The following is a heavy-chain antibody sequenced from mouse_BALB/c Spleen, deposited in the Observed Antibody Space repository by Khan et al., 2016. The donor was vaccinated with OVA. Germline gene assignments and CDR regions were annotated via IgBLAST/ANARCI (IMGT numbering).Heavy chain of an antibody. CDR2: ISSGADYT. J-gene: IGHJ3*01. CDR1: GFTFSAYS. Sequence: EVHLVESGGDLVKPGGSLKLSCAASGFTFSAYSMSWVRQTPDTRLEWVATISSGADYTYYPDGVKGRFTISRDNAKNTLYLQMSSLKSEDTAMYYCASHLTGSFAYWGQGTLVTVSA. V-gene: IGHV5-6*01. D-gene: IGHD4-1*01. CDR3: ASHLTGSFAY.